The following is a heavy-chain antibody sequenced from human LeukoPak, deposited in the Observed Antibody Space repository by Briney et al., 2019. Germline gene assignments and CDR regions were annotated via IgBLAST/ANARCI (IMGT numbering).Heavy chain of an antibody. J-gene: IGHJ4*02. Sequence: GGSLRRSCEASGFRLGNYWMTWVRQAPGKGLEWVADINEDGSKIYSLDSVKGRFTISRDDAKNSLSLQLNTLRAEDTAVYYCARWSHVSGRWFLDNWGRGTLVSVSS. CDR2: INEDGSKI. CDR1: GFRLGNYW. CDR3: ARWSHVSGRWFLDN. V-gene: IGHV3-7*05. D-gene: IGHD3-10*01.